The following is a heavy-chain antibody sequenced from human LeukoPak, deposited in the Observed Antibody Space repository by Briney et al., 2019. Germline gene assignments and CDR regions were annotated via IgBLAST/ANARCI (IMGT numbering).Heavy chain of an antibody. CDR2: MNPNSGNT. CDR1: GYTFTSYD. J-gene: IGHJ4*02. V-gene: IGHV1-8*01. Sequence: GASVKVSCKASGYTFTSYDINWVRQATGQGLEWMGWMNPNSGNTGYAQKFQGRVTMTRDTSISTAYMELSRLRSDDTAVYYCARGANGPFLEWLHFDYWGQGTLVTVSS. D-gene: IGHD3-3*01. CDR3: ARGANGPFLEWLHFDY.